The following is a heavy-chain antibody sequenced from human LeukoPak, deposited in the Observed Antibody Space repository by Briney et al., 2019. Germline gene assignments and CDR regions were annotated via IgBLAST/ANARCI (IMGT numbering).Heavy chain of an antibody. CDR2: IKNDGKIT. CDR3: LLIILGGSSQH. D-gene: IGHD3-3*01. J-gene: IGHJ1*01. Sequence: GGSLRLSCAASEFTFNNYWMHWVRHAPGKGLVWVSRIKNDGKITTYADSVKGRFTTSRDNAKNTFYLQMNSLRVEDTAVYYCLLIILGGSSQHWGQGTLVTVSS. CDR1: EFTFNNYW. V-gene: IGHV3-74*01.